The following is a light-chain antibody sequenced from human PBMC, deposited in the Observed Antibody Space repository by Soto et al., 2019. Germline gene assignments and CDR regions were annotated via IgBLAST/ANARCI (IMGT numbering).Light chain of an antibody. CDR2: GAS. V-gene: IGKV3-15*01. CDR1: QSVSTN. Sequence: EVVMTQSPATLSVSPGERATLSCRASQSVSTNLAWYQQKPGQAPRLLIYGASTRATGIQAKFSGSGSGTQCTLPISSLQSEDFAVYYCQQYNSWPPSQGFGGGTKVEI. J-gene: IGKJ4*01. CDR3: QQYNSWPPSQG.